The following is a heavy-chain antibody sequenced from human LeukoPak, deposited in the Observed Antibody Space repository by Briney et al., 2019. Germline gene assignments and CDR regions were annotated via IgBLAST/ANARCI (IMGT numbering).Heavy chain of an antibody. D-gene: IGHD3-10*01. V-gene: IGHV3-9*01. Sequence: GGSLRLSCAASGFTFSSYSMNWVRQAPGKGLEWVSGISWNSGSIGYADSVKGRFTISRDNAKNSLYLQMNSLRAEDTALYYCAKDRSGYYGSGRGNWFDPWGQGTLVTVSS. J-gene: IGHJ5*02. CDR3: AKDRSGYYGSGRGNWFDP. CDR1: GFTFSSYS. CDR2: ISWNSGSI.